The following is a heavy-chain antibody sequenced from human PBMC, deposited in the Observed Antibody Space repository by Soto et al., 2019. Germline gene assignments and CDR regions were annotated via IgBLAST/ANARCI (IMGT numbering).Heavy chain of an antibody. CDR2: IYYSGST. D-gene: IGHD3-10*01. CDR1: CSSVSSGSYY. CDR3: AREEITMVRGVILRYYGMDV. Sequence: LXLTCTVSCSSVSSGSYYWSWIRQPPGKGLEWIGYIYYSGSTNYNPSLKSRVTISVDTSKNQFSLKLSSVTAADTAVYYCAREEITMVRGVILRYYGMDVWGQGTTVTASS. J-gene: IGHJ6*02. V-gene: IGHV4-61*01.